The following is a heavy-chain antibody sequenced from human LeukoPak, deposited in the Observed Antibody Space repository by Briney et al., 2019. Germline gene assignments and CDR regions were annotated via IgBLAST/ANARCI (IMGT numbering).Heavy chain of an antibody. Sequence: GGSLRLSCAASGFTFSSYAMSWVRQAPGKGLEWVSAISGSGGSTYYADSVKGRFTISRDNSKNTLYLQMNSLRAEDTAVYYCAKVPISPNFWSGYYDALDIWGQGTMVTVSS. CDR3: AKVPISPNFWSGYYDALDI. V-gene: IGHV3-23*01. CDR1: GFTFSSYA. D-gene: IGHD3-3*01. J-gene: IGHJ3*02. CDR2: ISGSGGST.